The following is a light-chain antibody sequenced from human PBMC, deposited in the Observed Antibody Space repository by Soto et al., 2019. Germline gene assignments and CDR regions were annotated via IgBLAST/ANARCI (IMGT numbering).Light chain of an antibody. CDR1: QSISSW. V-gene: IGKV1-5*01. CDR2: DAS. J-gene: IGKJ2*01. CDR3: QQCNTYPYT. Sequence: DIQMAQSPSTLSASVGDRVTITCRASQSISSWLAWYQQKPGKAPKLLIYDASSLESGVPSRFSGSGSGTEFTLTFSSLQPDDFASYYCQQCNTYPYTFGQGPRWIS.